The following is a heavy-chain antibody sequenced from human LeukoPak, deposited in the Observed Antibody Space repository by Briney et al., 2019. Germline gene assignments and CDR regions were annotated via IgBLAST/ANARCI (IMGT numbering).Heavy chain of an antibody. CDR2: IYGVDGT. CDR3: ASDLVY. V-gene: IGHV3-53*01. J-gene: IGHJ4*02. CDR1: GFTFSSYG. D-gene: IGHD2-8*02. Sequence: GGSLRLSCAASGFTFSSYGMHWVRRAPGKGLEWVSVIYGVDGTSYADSVKGRFTISRDNSKNTVYLQMNSLRAEDTAVYYCASDLVYWGQGTLVTVSS.